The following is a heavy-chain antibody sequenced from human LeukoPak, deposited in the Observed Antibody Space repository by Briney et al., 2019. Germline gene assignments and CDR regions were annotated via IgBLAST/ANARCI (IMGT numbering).Heavy chain of an antibody. J-gene: IGHJ4*02. CDR1: GGSISSGGYS. Sequence: SETLSLTCAVSGGSISSGGYSWSWIRQPPGKGLEWIGTIYYSGSTYYNPSLKSRVTISVDTSKNQFSLKLTSMIAADTAVYFCARLSTSFLYFDYWGQGTLVTVSS. CDR3: ARLSTSFLYFDY. D-gene: IGHD3-3*02. CDR2: IYYSGST. V-gene: IGHV4-39*01.